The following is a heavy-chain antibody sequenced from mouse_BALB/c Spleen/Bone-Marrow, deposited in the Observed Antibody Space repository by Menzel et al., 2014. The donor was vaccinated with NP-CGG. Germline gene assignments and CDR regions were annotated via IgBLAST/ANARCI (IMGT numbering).Heavy chain of an antibody. V-gene: IGHV5-4*02. CDR3: AREVSMDY. Sequence: EVTLVESGGGLVKPGGSLKLSCAASGFTFSDYYMYWVRQTPEKRLEWVATISDGGSYTYYPDSVKGRFTISRDNAKNNLFLQLSSLKSEDTAMYYCAREVSMDYWGQGTSVTVSS. CDR1: GFTFSDYY. J-gene: IGHJ4*01. CDR2: ISDGGSYT.